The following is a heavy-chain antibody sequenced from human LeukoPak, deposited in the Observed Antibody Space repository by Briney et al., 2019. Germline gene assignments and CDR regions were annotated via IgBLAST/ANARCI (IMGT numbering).Heavy chain of an antibody. J-gene: IGHJ4*02. CDR3: AREGRPQWLEERAYYFDY. D-gene: IGHD6-19*01. CDR2: IYSGGST. CDR1: GFTASSNY. Sequence: GGSLRLSCAASGFTASSNYMSWVRQAPGKGLEWVSVIYSGGSTYYADSVKGRFTISRDNSKNTLYLQMNSLRVEDTAVYYCAREGRPQWLEERAYYFDYWGQGTLVTVSS. V-gene: IGHV3-53*01.